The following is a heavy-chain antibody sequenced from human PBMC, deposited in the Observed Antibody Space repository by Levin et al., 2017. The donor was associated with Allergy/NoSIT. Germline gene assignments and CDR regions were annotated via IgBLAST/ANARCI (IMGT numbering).Heavy chain of an antibody. CDR3: AKGLGIAARRHYGMDV. Sequence: GGSLRLSCAASGFTFSSYGMHWVRQAPGKGLEWVAVISYDGSNKYYADSVKGRFTISRDNSKNTLYLQMNSLRAEDTAVYYCAKGLGIAARRHYGMDVWGQGTTVTVSS. J-gene: IGHJ6*02. D-gene: IGHD6-6*01. CDR1: GFTFSSYG. V-gene: IGHV3-30*18. CDR2: ISYDGSNK.